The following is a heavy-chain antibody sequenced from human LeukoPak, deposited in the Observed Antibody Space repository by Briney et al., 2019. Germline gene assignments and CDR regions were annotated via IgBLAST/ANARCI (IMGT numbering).Heavy chain of an antibody. D-gene: IGHD3-3*01. J-gene: IGHJ4*02. CDR3: ARHREPYYDFWSGLDFDY. Sequence: GESLKISCKGSGYSFTSYWIGWVRQMPGKGLEWMGIIYPGDSDTRYSPSFQGQVTISADKSIGTAYLQWSSLKASDTAMYYCARHREPYYDFWSGLDFDYWGQGTLVTVSS. CDR2: IYPGDSDT. CDR1: GYSFTSYW. V-gene: IGHV5-51*01.